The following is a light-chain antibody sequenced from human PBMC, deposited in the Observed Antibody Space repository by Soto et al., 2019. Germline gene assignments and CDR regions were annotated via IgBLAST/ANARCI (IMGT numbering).Light chain of an antibody. V-gene: IGKV1-39*01. CDR2: AAS. Sequence: DIQMTQSPSSPSASVGDRVTITCRASQSIYNYLNWYQQRPGKAPKVLICAASSLQSGVPSMISGSGSVTDFTLTISSRQPEGFATYYCQQRYSTPYTFGQGTNLEIK. CDR3: QQRYSTPYT. CDR1: QSIYNY. J-gene: IGKJ2*01.